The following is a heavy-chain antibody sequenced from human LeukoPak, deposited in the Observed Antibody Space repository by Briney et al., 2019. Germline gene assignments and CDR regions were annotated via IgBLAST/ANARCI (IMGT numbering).Heavy chain of an antibody. D-gene: IGHD3-10*01. CDR3: ARGQRYRGRPQFYYYYYMDV. J-gene: IGHJ6*03. Sequence: GGSLRLSCAASGFTFSSYGMHWVRQAPGKGLEWVSGISGSGGSTYHADSVKGRFTISRDNSKNTLYLQMNSLRAEDTAVYYCARGQRYRGRPQFYYYYYMDVWGKGTTVTVSS. V-gene: IGHV3-23*01. CDR1: GFTFSSYG. CDR2: ISGSGGST.